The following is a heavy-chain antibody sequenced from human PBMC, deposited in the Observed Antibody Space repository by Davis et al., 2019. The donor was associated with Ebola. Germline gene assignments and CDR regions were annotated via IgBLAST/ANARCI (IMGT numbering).Heavy chain of an antibody. V-gene: IGHV1-18*01. D-gene: IGHD4-23*01. J-gene: IGHJ4*02. Sequence: AASVKVFCKASGYTFTSYGISWVRQAPGQGLEWMGWISAYNGNTNYAQKLQGRVTMTTDTSTNTAYMELRSLKSDDTAVYYCARWAVITPTAWDYWGQGTLVTVSS. CDR2: ISAYNGNT. CDR3: ARWAVITPTAWDY. CDR1: GYTFTSYG.